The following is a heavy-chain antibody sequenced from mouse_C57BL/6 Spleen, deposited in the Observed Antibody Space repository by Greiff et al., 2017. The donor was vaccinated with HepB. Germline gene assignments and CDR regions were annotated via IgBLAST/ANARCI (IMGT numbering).Heavy chain of an antibody. CDR3: ARPLKVYDGYSHKYFDV. J-gene: IGHJ1*03. V-gene: IGHV1-9*01. Sequence: VQLQQSGAELMKPGASVKLSCKATGYTFTGYWIEWVKQRPGHGLEWIGEILPGSGSTNYNEKFKGKATFTADTSSNTAYMQLSSLTTEDSAIYYCARPLKVYDGYSHKYFDVWGTGTTVTVSS. D-gene: IGHD2-3*01. CDR2: ILPGSGST. CDR1: GYTFTGYW.